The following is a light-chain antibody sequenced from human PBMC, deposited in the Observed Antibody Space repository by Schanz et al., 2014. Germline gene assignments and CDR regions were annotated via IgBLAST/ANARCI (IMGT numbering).Light chain of an antibody. CDR1: QSVSRS. V-gene: IGKV3D-15*01. CDR2: GAS. J-gene: IGKJ2*01. Sequence: EIVLTQSPATLSLSPGESATLSCRASQSVSRSLAWYQQKPGQPPRLLIYGASSRATGIPVRFSGSGSGTEFTLTISGLQSEDFAVYYCQQYDKWPKYTFGQGTKLEI. CDR3: QQYDKWPKYT.